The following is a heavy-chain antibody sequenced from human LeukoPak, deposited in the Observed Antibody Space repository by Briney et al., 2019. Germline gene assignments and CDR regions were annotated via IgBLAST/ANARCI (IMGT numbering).Heavy chain of an antibody. CDR2: ISGSGFTT. Sequence: GGSLRLSCAASGFNFRTYAMAWVRQARGKGPEWLSAISGSGFTTFYADSVKGRFTISRDNAKNTLYLQVNSLRAEDTAVYYCARVGATTWYWGQGTLVTVSS. V-gene: IGHV3-23*01. CDR3: ARVGATTWY. CDR1: GFNFRTYA. J-gene: IGHJ4*02. D-gene: IGHD1-26*01.